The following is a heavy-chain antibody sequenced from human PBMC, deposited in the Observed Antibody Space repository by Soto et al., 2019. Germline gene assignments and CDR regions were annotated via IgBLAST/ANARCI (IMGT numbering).Heavy chain of an antibody. CDR2: IYNSGST. V-gene: IGHV4-30-4*01. CDR1: GGSISSGDYY. D-gene: IGHD6-6*01. Sequence: TLSLTCTVSGGSISSGDYYWSWIRQPPGKGLEWIGYIYNSGSTYYNPSLKSRVTISVDTAKNQFTLKLSSVTAADTAVYYCDRDSSSSTFDYWGQGTLVTVSS. CDR3: DRDSSSSTFDY. J-gene: IGHJ4*02.